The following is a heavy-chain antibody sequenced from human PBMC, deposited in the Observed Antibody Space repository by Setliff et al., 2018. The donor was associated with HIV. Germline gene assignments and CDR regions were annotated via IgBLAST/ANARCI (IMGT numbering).Heavy chain of an antibody. CDR3: VRDTTSGWMLTS. J-gene: IGHJ4*02. CDR1: GFSFSSFG. D-gene: IGHD6-25*01. Sequence: QSGGSLRLSCAASGFSFSSFGMNWVRQAPGKGLEWISYISLDTRPIYYADSVRGRFTVSRDNAGASLFLQMNSLRAEDTAIYYCVRDTTSGWMLTSWGQGTLVTVSS. CDR2: ISLDTRPI. V-gene: IGHV3-48*04.